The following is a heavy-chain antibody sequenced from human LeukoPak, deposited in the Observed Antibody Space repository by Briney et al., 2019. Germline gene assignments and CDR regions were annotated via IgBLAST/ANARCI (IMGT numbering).Heavy chain of an antibody. CDR3: ARTRGWSTHLDI. CDR2: IYHSGST. V-gene: IGHV4-30-2*01. D-gene: IGHD2-15*01. Sequence: SETLSLTCAVSGGSISSGGYSWSWIRQPPGKGLEWIGYIYHSGSTYYNPSLKSRVTISVDRSKNQFSLKLSSVTAADTAVYYCARTRGWSTHLDIWGQGTMVTVSS. CDR1: GGSISSGGYS. J-gene: IGHJ3*02.